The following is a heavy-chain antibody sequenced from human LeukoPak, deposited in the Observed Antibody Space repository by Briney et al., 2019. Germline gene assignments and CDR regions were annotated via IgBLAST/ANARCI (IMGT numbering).Heavy chain of an antibody. V-gene: IGHV1-69*04. Sequence: SVKVSCKASGGTFSSYAISWVRQAPGQGLEWMGRIIPIFGIANYAQKFQGRVTITADKSTSTAYMELSSLRSEDTAAYYCARDLEYDSSGYYYGDFDYWGQGTLVTVSS. D-gene: IGHD3-22*01. CDR2: IIPIFGIA. CDR1: GGTFSSYA. CDR3: ARDLEYDSSGYYYGDFDY. J-gene: IGHJ4*02.